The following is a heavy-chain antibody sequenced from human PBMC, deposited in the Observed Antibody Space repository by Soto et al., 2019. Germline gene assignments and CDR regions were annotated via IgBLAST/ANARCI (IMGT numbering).Heavy chain of an antibody. J-gene: IGHJ4*03. D-gene: IGHD2-2*01. CDR1: GFDFRSYA. CDR3: AKERYGSATSCYGGFDY. CDR2: ISAGGANT. Sequence: GGSLRLSCAASGFDFRSYAMSWVRLAPGRGLEWVSTISAGGANTQVAETLRGRFTVVRDNSKDTLHLQMNTLRADDTAIYWCAKERYGSATSCYGGFDYWGQGTVVTVSS. V-gene: IGHV3-23*01.